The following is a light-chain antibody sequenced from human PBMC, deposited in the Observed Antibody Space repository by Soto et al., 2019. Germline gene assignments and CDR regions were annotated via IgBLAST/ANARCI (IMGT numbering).Light chain of an antibody. CDR2: AAS. Sequence: DIQLTQSPSFLSASVGHRVTITCRASQSISNYVNLYQQTPGKVPKLLIYAASSLHSWVPSRFSGSGSGTDFTHTISSLQPEDFATYYCQQRYNTPLTFGGGTKVDIK. CDR1: QSISNY. J-gene: IGKJ4*01. V-gene: IGKV1-39*01. CDR3: QQRYNTPLT.